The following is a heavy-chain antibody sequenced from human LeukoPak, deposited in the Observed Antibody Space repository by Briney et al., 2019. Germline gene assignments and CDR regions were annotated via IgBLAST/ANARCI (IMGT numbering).Heavy chain of an antibody. CDR1: GFTFSNAW. J-gene: IGHJ5*02. D-gene: IGHD4-17*01. CDR2: IKSKTDGGTT. Sequence: PGGSLRLSCAASGFTFSNAWMSWVRQAPGKGLEWVGRIKSKTDGGTTDYAAPVKGRFTISRDDSKNTLYLQMNSLRAEDTAVYYCAREYGDYYSPHWIDPWGQGTLVTVSS. V-gene: IGHV3-15*01. CDR3: AREYGDYYSPHWIDP.